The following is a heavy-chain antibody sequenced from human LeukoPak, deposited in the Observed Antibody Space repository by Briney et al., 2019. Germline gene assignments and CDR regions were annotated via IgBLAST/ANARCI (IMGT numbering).Heavy chain of an antibody. Sequence: KASETLSLTCTVSGGSISSSSYYWGWIRQPPGKGLEWIGSIYYSGSTYYNPSLKSRVTISVDTSKNQFSLKLSSVTAADTAVYYCARVKLKFIATGENAFDIWGQGTMVTVSS. D-gene: IGHD6-13*01. V-gene: IGHV4-39*07. J-gene: IGHJ3*02. CDR1: GGSISSSSYY. CDR2: IYYSGST. CDR3: ARVKLKFIATGENAFDI.